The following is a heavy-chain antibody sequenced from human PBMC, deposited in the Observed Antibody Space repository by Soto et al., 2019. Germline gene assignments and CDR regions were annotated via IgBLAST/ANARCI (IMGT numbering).Heavy chain of an antibody. Sequence: PGGSLRLSCAASGFTVSSNYMSWVRQAPGKGLEWVSVIYSGGSTYYADSVKGRFTISRDNSKNTLYLQMNSLRAEDTAVYYCARDVITMVRGVISINYYYYGMDVSGQGTTVTVSS. CDR2: IYSGGST. J-gene: IGHJ6*02. CDR3: ARDVITMVRGVISINYYYYGMDV. CDR1: GFTVSSNY. D-gene: IGHD3-10*01. V-gene: IGHV3-53*01.